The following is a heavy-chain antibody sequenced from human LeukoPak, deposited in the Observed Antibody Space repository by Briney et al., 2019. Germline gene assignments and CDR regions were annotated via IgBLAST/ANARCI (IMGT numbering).Heavy chain of an antibody. V-gene: IGHV3-30-3*01. CDR2: ISYDGSNK. CDR1: GFTFSSYA. J-gene: IGHJ3*02. Sequence: PGGSLRLSCAASGFTFSSYAMHWVRQAPGKGLEWVAVISYDGSNKYYADSVKGRFTISRDNSKNTLYLQMNSLRAEDTAVYYCARDWINSSGWYGGGGDDAFDIWGQGTMVTVSS. D-gene: IGHD6-19*01. CDR3: ARDWINSSGWYGGGGDDAFDI.